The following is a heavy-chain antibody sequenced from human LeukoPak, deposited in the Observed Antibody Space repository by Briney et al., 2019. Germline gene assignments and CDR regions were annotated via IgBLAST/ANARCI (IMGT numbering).Heavy chain of an antibody. J-gene: IGHJ4*02. CDR1: GFTFSSYG. V-gene: IGHV3-23*01. CDR3: AKKSGFSSGWLDY. Sequence: GGPLRVSCAASGFTFSSYGMSWVRQAPGKGLEWVSAISGSGVSTYYADSVKGRFTMSRDNSKNTLYLQKNSLRAEDTAVYYCAKKSGFSSGWLDYWGQGILVTVSS. D-gene: IGHD6-19*01. CDR2: ISGSGVST.